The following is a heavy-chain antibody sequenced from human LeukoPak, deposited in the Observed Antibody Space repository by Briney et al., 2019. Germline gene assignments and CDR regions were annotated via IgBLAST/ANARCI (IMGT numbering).Heavy chain of an antibody. CDR2: ISSSGNTI. V-gene: IGHV3-48*03. D-gene: IGHD4-17*01. CDR1: GFTFSSYE. J-gene: IGHJ4*02. CDR3: ARALLTVWGYYDY. Sequence: GGSLRLSCAASGFTFSSYEMNWVRQAPGKGLEWVSYISSSGNTIYYADSVKGRFTISRDNAKNSLYLLMNSLRAEDTAVYYCARALLTVWGYYDYWGQGTLVTVSS.